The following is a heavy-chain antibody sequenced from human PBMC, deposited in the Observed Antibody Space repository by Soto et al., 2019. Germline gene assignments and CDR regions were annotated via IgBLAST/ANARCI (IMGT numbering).Heavy chain of an antibody. J-gene: IGHJ4*02. V-gene: IGHV3-30-3*01. D-gene: IGHD6-19*01. CDR1: RFTFTTFA. Sequence: GGCLRLSCAASRFTFTTFAMNWVRQAPGKGLEWVALMSSDGTNEHYADSVRGRFTVSRDNSRNTLFLQMNNLRTDDTAVYYCAGCGYISGWYCYFDFWGLGTLVTVSS. CDR2: MSSDGTNE. CDR3: AGCGYISGWYCYFDF.